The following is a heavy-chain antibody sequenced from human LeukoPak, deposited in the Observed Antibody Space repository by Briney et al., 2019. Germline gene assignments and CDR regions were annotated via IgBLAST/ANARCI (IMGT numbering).Heavy chain of an antibody. CDR1: GGSISSYY. J-gene: IGHJ3*02. D-gene: IGHD3-16*01. CDR2: ISYSGST. Sequence: SETLSLTCTVSGGSISSYYWSWIRQPPGKGLEWIACISYSGSTKYNPSLKSRVTISVDTSKNQLSLKLSSVTAADTAVYYCAREAGESVAAFDIWGQGTMVTVSS. CDR3: AREAGESVAAFDI. V-gene: IGHV4-59*01.